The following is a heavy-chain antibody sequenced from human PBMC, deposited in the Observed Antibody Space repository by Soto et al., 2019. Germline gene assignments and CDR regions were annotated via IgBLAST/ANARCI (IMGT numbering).Heavy chain of an antibody. J-gene: IGHJ4*02. CDR3: VGGQYYFDY. V-gene: IGHV3-30*03. CDR2: ISYDGSNK. CDR1: GFPFTTYG. Sequence: QVQLVESGGGVVQPGRSLRLSCAASGFPFTTYGMHWVREGPGKVLEWVAVISYDGSNKYYADSVKGRFTISRDNCKNTMYLKMNSLRPEDTALYYCVGGQYYFDYRGQGTLVTVSS. D-gene: IGHD3-10*01.